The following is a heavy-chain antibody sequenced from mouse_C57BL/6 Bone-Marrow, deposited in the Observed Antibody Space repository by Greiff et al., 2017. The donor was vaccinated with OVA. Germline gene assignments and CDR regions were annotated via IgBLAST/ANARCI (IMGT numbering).Heavy chain of an antibody. J-gene: IGHJ4*01. CDR2: IDPSDSYT. CDR1: GYTFTSYW. CDR3: ARHYGSSSYYYAMDY. D-gene: IGHD1-1*01. V-gene: IGHV1-59*01. Sequence: QVQLKQSGAELVRPGTSVKLSCKASGYTFTSYWMHWVKQRPGQGLEWIGVIDPSDSYTNYNQKFKGKATLTVDTSSSTAYMQLSSLTSEDSAVYYCARHYGSSSYYYAMDYWGQGTSVTVSS.